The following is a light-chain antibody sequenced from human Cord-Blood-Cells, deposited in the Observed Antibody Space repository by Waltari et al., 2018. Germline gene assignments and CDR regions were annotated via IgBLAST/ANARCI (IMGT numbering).Light chain of an antibody. CDR1: HSISSW. J-gene: IGKJ1*01. V-gene: IGKV1-5*01. CDR2: DAS. Sequence: DIQMTQSPSTLSASVVDRVATTCLSSHSISSWLGWYQQKPGKATKLLIDDASSLESGVTSRFSGSGSGTEFTLTISSLQPDDFATYYCQQYNSYSWTFGQGTKVEIK. CDR3: QQYNSYSWT.